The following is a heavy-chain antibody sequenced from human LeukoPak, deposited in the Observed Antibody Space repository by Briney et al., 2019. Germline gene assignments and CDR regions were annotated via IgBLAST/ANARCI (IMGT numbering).Heavy chain of an antibody. J-gene: IGHJ4*02. CDR3: ARESGMYSSSWYLDY. V-gene: IGHV3-72*01. CDR1: GFTFSDHY. Sequence: GGSLRLSCAASGFTFSDHYMDWGRQAPGKGLEWVGRTRNKANSYTTEYAASVKGRFTISRDDSKNSLYLQMNSLKTEDTAVYYCARESGMYSSSWYLDYWGQGTLVTVSS. CDR2: TRNKANSYTT. D-gene: IGHD6-13*01.